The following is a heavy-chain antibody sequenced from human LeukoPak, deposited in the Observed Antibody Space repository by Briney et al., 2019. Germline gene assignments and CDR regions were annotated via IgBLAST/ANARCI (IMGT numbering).Heavy chain of an antibody. J-gene: IGHJ6*02. D-gene: IGHD1-26*01. CDR1: GFTFDNYA. CDR2: ISTTGGIT. V-gene: IGHV3-23*01. CDR3: AKAYGIVGARYYYYYGMDV. Sequence: GGSLRLSCAASGFTFDNYAMNWVRQAPGKGLEWVSAISTTGGITHYADSVKGRFTISRDNAKNTLYLQMTSLRAEDTALYYCAKAYGIVGARYYYYYGMDVWGQGTTVTVSS.